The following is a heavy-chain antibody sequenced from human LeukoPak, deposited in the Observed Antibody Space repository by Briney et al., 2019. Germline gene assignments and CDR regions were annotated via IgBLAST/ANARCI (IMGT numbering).Heavy chain of an antibody. D-gene: IGHD3-10*01. CDR1: GFTFSSFA. CDR3: VRPSGSGTYYRPNWFDP. CDR2: ISSDGGST. Sequence: GGSLRLSCSVSGFTFSSFAMHWVRQAPGQGLEYVSAISSDGGSTYYADSVRGRFTISRDDSKNTLYLQMSSLRAEDTAVYYCVRPSGSGTYYRPNWFDPWGQGTLVTVSS. V-gene: IGHV3-64D*06. J-gene: IGHJ5*02.